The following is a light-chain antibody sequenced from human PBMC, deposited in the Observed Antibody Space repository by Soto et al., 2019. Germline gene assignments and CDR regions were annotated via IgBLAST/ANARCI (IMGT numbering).Light chain of an antibody. CDR2: DVN. J-gene: IGLJ1*01. CDR1: SSDIGAYNY. V-gene: IGLV2-14*03. CDR3: TSYTGRNPLEV. Sequence: QSALTQPASVSGSPGQSITISCTGTSSDIGAYNYFSWYRQHPGKAPQLLIYDVNNRPSGVSHRFSGSKSGNTASLTISGLQSEDEADYFCTSYTGRNPLEVFGPGTKLTVL.